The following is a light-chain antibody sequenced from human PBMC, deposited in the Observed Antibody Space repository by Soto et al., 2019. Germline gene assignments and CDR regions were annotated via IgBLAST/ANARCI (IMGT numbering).Light chain of an antibody. J-gene: IGKJ5*01. V-gene: IGKV1-39*01. CDR1: QPISDY. CDR2: TAS. Sequence: DIQMTQSPSSLSASVGDRVTITCRTSQPISDYLNWYQQKPGKAPSLLIYTASSLQTGVPSRFSGSESGTHFTLTITSLQPEDFATYYCQQGYSNPITFGQGTRLEIK. CDR3: QQGYSNPIT.